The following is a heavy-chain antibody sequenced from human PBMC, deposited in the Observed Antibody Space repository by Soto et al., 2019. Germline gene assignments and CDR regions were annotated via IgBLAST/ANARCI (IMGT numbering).Heavy chain of an antibody. CDR3: ARGQRFSDWFDP. V-gene: IGHV4-4*07. J-gene: IGHJ5*02. CDR2: IYSSGST. D-gene: IGHD3-3*01. Sequence: SETLSLTCTVSGGAINSYYWTWIRQPAGKGLEWIGRIYSSGSTKYNPSLQSRVTMPLDTSKNQFSLRLASVTAADTAVYYCARGQRFSDWFDPWGQGTLVTVSS. CDR1: GGAINSYY.